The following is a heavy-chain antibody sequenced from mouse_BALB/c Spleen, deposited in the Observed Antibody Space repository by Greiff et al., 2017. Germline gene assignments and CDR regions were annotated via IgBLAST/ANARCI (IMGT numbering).Heavy chain of an antibody. J-gene: IGHJ4*01. Sequence: EVKVVESGGDLVKPGGSLKLSCAASGFTFSSYGMSWVRQTPDKRLEWVATISSGGSYTYYPDSVKGRFTISRDNAKNTLYLQMSSLKSEDTAMYYCARHGNYPYYAMDYWGQGTSVTVSS. V-gene: IGHV5-6*01. CDR3: ARHGNYPYYAMDY. CDR1: GFTFSSYG. CDR2: ISSGGSYT. D-gene: IGHD2-1*01.